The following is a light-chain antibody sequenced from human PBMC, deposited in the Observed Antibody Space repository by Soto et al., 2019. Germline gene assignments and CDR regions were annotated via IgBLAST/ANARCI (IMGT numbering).Light chain of an antibody. CDR3: CSYAGSYSYV. CDR2: DVS. CDR1: SSDVGGYNY. V-gene: IGLV2-11*01. J-gene: IGLJ1*01. Sequence: QSVLTQPRSVSGSPGQSVTISCTGTSSDVGGYNYVSWYQEQPGKAPKLMIYDVSKRPSGVPDRFSGSKSGNTASLTISGLQAEDEAGYYCCSYAGSYSYVFGTGTKVTVL.